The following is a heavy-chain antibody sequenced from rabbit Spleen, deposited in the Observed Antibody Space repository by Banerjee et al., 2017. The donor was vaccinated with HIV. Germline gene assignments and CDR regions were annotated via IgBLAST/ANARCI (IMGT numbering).Heavy chain of an antibody. CDR2: INTATGKA. CDR1: GFSFSDRDV. CDR3: ARDLPGVIGWNFGF. D-gene: IGHD3-1*01. Sequence: QEQLEESGGGLVKPEGSLTLTCKASGFSFSDRDVMCWVRQAPGKGLEWIACINTATGKAVYASWAKGRFTISKTSSTTVTLQMTSLTAADTASYFCARDLPGVIGWNFGFWGQGTLVTVS. J-gene: IGHJ3*01. V-gene: IGHV1S45*01.